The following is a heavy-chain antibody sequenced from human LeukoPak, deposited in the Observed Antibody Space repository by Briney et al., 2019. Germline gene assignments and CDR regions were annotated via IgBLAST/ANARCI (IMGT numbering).Heavy chain of an antibody. D-gene: IGHD3-10*01. Sequence: SETLSLTCAVSGGSIRGGTYYWSWIRQHPGTGLEWIGYISYSGSTYYNPSLKSRVTISVDTSKYQFSLKLTSVTAADTAVYYCARETYGSGARHVDYWGQGTLVTVSS. J-gene: IGHJ4*02. CDR2: ISYSGST. CDR3: ARETYGSGARHVDY. CDR1: GGSIRGGTYY. V-gene: IGHV4-31*11.